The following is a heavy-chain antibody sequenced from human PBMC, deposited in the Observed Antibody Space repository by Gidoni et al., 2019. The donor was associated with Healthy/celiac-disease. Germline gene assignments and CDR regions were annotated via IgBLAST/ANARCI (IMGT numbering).Heavy chain of an antibody. D-gene: IGHD3-10*01. V-gene: IGHV3-64*01. Sequence: VQLVESGGGLVQPGGSLRLSCAASGFTFSSYAMHWVRQAPGKGLEYVSAISSNGGSTNYANSVKGRFTISRDNSKNTLYLQMGSLRAEDMAVYYCARDPSMVRGVTDAFDIWGQGTMVTVSS. J-gene: IGHJ3*02. CDR2: ISSNGGST. CDR3: ARDPSMVRGVTDAFDI. CDR1: GFTFSSYA.